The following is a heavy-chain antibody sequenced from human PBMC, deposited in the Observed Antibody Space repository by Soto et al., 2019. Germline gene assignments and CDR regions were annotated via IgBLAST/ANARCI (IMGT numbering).Heavy chain of an antibody. V-gene: IGHV1-18*01. D-gene: IGHD5-18*01. Sequence: ASVKVSCKASGYTFTSYGISWVRQAPGQGLEWMGWISAYNGNTNYAQKLQGRVTMTTDTSTSTAYMELRSLRSDDTAVYYCARDGHYVDTAMVTAPYYYYGMDVWGQGTTVTVSS. CDR2: ISAYNGNT. J-gene: IGHJ6*02. CDR3: ARDGHYVDTAMVTAPYYYYGMDV. CDR1: GYTFTSYG.